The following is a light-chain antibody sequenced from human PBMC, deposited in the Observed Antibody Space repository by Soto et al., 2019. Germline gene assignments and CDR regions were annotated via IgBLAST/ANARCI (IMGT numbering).Light chain of an antibody. CDR2: GAS. J-gene: IGKJ1*01. CDR3: QQYSSFWT. Sequence: DIQMTQSPSTLSASLGDRATLSCRASQSISVCLAWYQQKPGKAPRLLIYGASSMESGVPARFSGSGSGTEFTLTITSVQPDDFAAYYCQQYSSFWTFGQGTKVDIK. V-gene: IGKV1-5*01. CDR1: QSISVC.